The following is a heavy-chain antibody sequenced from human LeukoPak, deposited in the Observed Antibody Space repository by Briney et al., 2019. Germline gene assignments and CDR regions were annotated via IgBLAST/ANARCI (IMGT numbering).Heavy chain of an antibody. Sequence: PGGSLRLSCAASGFTFRSYAMHWVRQAPGKGLEWVALISYAGNIKYYADSVKGRFIISRGNAKNSLYLQMNSLRAEDTAVYYCARASFSTGWRYYFDYWGQGTLVTVSS. J-gene: IGHJ4*02. D-gene: IGHD6-19*01. CDR2: ISYAGNIK. CDR3: ARASFSTGWRYYFDY. V-gene: IGHV3-30*04. CDR1: GFTFRSYA.